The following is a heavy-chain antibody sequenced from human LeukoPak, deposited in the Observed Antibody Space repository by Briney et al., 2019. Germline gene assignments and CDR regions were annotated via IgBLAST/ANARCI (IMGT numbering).Heavy chain of an antibody. D-gene: IGHD2-15*01. CDR2: ISSSSSYI. CDR3: ARSGRGDVSNYYNFDS. J-gene: IGHJ4*02. V-gene: IGHV3-21*01. CDR1: GFTFSSYS. Sequence: GGSLRLSCAASGFTFSSYSMNLVRQAPGKGLEWVSSISSSSSYIYYADSVKGRFTISRDNAKNSLYLQMNSLRVEDTAVYYCARSGRGDVSNYYNFDSWGQGTLVTVSS.